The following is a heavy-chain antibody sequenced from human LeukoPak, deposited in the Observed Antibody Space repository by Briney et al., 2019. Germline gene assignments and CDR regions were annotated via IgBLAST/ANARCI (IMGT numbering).Heavy chain of an antibody. CDR3: ARGQAETDYGDYGGY. J-gene: IGHJ4*02. CDR1: GGSFSGYY. Sequence: SSETLSLTCAVYGGSFSGYYWSWIRQPPGKGLERIGEINHSGSTNYNPSLKSRVTISVDTSKNQFSLKLSSVTAADTAVYYCARGQAETDYGDYGGYWGQGTLVTVSS. D-gene: IGHD4-17*01. CDR2: INHSGST. V-gene: IGHV4-34*01.